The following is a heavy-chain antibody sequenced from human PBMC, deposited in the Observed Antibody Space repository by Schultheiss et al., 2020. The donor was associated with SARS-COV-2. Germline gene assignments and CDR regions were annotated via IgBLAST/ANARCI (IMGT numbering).Heavy chain of an antibody. D-gene: IGHD3-22*01. V-gene: IGHV4-34*01. Sequence: SETLSLTCAVYGGSFSGYYWSWIRQPPGKGLEWIGEINHSGSTNYNPSLKSRVTISVDTSKNQFSLKLSSVTAADTAVYYCARHKRSNYYDSSGYYSGYWGQGTLVTVSS. CDR2: INHSGST. CDR3: ARHKRSNYYDSSGYYSGY. J-gene: IGHJ4*02. CDR1: GGSFSGYY.